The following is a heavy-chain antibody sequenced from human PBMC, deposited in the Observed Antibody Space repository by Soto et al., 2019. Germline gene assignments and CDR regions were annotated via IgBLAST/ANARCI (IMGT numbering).Heavy chain of an antibody. CDR3: ARGQTDSSSWYSWFDP. J-gene: IGHJ5*02. Sequence: PGGSLRLSCAASGFTFSSYGMSWVRQAPGKGLEWVANIKQDGSEKYYVDSVKGRFTISRDNAKNSLYLQMNSLRAEDTAVYYCARGQTDSSSWYSWFDPWGRGTLVTVSS. D-gene: IGHD6-13*01. CDR2: IKQDGSEK. V-gene: IGHV3-7*01. CDR1: GFTFSSYG.